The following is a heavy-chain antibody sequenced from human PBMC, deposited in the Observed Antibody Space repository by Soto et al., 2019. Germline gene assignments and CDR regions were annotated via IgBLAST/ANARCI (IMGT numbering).Heavy chain of an antibody. V-gene: IGHV3-11*05. Sequence: QVQLVESRGGLVKPGGSLRLSCAASGFTFSDYYMSWIRQAPGKGLEWVSYISSSSSYTNYADSVKGRFTISRDNAKNSLYLQMNSLRAEDTAVYYCARDGGPVELVYGMDVLGQGTTVTVSS. CDR1: GFTFSDYY. J-gene: IGHJ6*02. CDR2: ISSSSSYT. CDR3: ARDGGPVELVYGMDV. D-gene: IGHD6-13*01.